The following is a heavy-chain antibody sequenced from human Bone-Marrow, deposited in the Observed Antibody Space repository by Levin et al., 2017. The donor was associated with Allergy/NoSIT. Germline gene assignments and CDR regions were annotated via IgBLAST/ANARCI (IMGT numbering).Heavy chain of an antibody. CDR2: ISYDGSNK. CDR1: GFTFSSYA. J-gene: IGHJ5*02. V-gene: IGHV3-30-3*01. D-gene: IGHD2-2*01. Sequence: GESLKISCAASGFTFSSYAMHWVRQAPGKGLEWVAVISYDGSNKYYADSVKGRFTISRDNSKNTLYLQMNSLRAEDTAVYYCAREIVVVPAAIANWFDPWGQGTLVTVSS. CDR3: AREIVVVPAAIANWFDP.